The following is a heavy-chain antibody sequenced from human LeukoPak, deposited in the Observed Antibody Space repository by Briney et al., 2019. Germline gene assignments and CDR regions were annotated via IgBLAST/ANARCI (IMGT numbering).Heavy chain of an antibody. Sequence: GGSLRLSCAASGFTFSDYYMSWIRQAPGKGLEWVSYISSSGSTIYYADSVKGRFTISRDNAKNSLYLQMNSLRAEDTAVYYCARYSGDCSGGSCYDRVFDYWGQGTLVTVSS. CDR1: GFTFSDYY. V-gene: IGHV3-11*01. J-gene: IGHJ4*02. D-gene: IGHD2-15*01. CDR2: ISSSGSTI. CDR3: ARYSGDCSGGSCYDRVFDY.